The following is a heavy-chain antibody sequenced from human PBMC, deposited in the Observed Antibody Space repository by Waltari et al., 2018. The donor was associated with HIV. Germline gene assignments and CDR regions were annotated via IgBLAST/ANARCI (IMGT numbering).Heavy chain of an antibody. CDR1: GGTFNNYA. CDR3: ARMATVVDWYFDL. Sequence: QVQLVQSGAEVKKPGSSVKVYCKASGGTFNNYAITWVRQAPGQGLEWMGGIIPVFGTTNYAQKFQGRLTIIADESTSTGYMELSSLRSEDTAVYYCARMATVVDWYFDLWGRGTLVTVSS. CDR2: IIPVFGTT. D-gene: IGHD2-15*01. J-gene: IGHJ2*01. V-gene: IGHV1-69*01.